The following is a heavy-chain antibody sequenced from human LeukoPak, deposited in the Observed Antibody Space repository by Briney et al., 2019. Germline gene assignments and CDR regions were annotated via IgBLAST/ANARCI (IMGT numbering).Heavy chain of an antibody. CDR2: INPSGTGT. D-gene: IGHD3-16*02. CDR1: GYTITNNY. V-gene: IGHV1-46*01. CDR3: AREGSPGYYDYVWGSYRHYYFDY. J-gene: IGHJ4*02. Sequence: ASVKVSCKASGYTITNNYMHWVRQAPGQGLEWMGVINPSGTGTSYAQKFQGRVTMTRDTSTSTVYMELSSLRSEDTAVYYCAREGSPGYYDYVWGSYRHYYFDYWGQGTLVTVSS.